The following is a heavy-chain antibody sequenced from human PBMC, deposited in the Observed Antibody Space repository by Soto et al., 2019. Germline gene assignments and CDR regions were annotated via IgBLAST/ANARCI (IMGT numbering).Heavy chain of an antibody. J-gene: IGHJ6*03. Sequence: PGVPLRLWCAGSGFTFSSYWMHWVRQAPGKGLVWVSRINGDGSSTSYADSVKGRFTISRDNAKNTLYLQMNSLRAEDTAVYYCTRDAYYDFWSGYSGYYYYYMDVWGKGTTVTVSS. D-gene: IGHD3-3*01. V-gene: IGHV3-74*01. CDR3: TRDAYYDFWSGYSGYYYYYMDV. CDR2: INGDGSST. CDR1: GFTFSSYW.